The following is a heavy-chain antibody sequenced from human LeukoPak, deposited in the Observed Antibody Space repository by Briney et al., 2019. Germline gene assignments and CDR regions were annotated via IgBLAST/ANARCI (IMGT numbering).Heavy chain of an antibody. V-gene: IGHV3-30-3*01. CDR2: ISYDGSNK. Sequence: GGSLRLSCAASGFTFSSYAMHWVRRAPGKGLEWVAVISYDGSNKYYADSVKGRFTISRDNSKNTLYLQMNSLRAEDTAVYYCAIWMGNNGDFTGPLDYWGQGTLVTVSS. J-gene: IGHJ4*02. D-gene: IGHD2-8*01. CDR1: GFTFSSYA. CDR3: AIWMGNNGDFTGPLDY.